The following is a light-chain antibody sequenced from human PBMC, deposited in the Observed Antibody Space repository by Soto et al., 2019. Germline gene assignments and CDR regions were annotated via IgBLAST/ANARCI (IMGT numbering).Light chain of an antibody. Sequence: QSVLTQPASVSGSPGQSITISCTGTSSDVGGYNYVSWYQQHPGKAPKLMIYEVSNRPSGVSNRFSGSKSGNTASLTISGLQAEDEADYYCSSYTSSSTLFSVFGTGTKV. CDR3: SSYTSSSTLFSV. CDR2: EVS. CDR1: SSDVGGYNY. J-gene: IGLJ1*01. V-gene: IGLV2-14*01.